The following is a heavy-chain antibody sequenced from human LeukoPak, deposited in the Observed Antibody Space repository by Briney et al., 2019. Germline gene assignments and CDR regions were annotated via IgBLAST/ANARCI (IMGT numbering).Heavy chain of an antibody. CDR3: VRAVGAVAGPGDWFDP. Sequence: SETLSLTCNVSGGSITTSSFYWGWIRQTPGKGLEWIGTFYYTGDTYYNRSLKSRASIAVDTSKDQFFLALSSVTAADTAVYYCVRAVGAVAGPGDWFDPWGPGTLVTVSS. V-gene: IGHV4-39*01. D-gene: IGHD6-19*01. CDR1: GGSITTSSFY. J-gene: IGHJ5*02. CDR2: FYYTGDT.